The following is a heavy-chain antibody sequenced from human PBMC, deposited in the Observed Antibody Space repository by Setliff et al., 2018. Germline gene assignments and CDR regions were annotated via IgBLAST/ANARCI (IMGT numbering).Heavy chain of an antibody. D-gene: IGHD3-22*01. J-gene: IGHJ5*02. CDR2: ISAYNGNT. Sequence: GASVKVSCKDSGYTFSTYGISWVRQAPGQGLEWMGWISAYNGNTNYAQRFQGRVTMTTDTSTSTAYMELSRLRSDDTAVYYCARSYYYDSSAANWFDPWGQGTQVTVSS. V-gene: IGHV1-18*01. CDR1: GYTFSTYG. CDR3: ARSYYYDSSAANWFDP.